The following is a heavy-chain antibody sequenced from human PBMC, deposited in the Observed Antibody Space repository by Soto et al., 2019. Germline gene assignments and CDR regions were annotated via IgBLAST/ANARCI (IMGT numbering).Heavy chain of an antibody. CDR3: ARDRAGGAFDF. CDR2: ITSSTSTI. V-gene: IGHV3-48*02. Sequence: GGSLRLSCAASGFTFSNYAMNWVRQAPGKGLEWLSFITSSTSTIYYADSVKGRFTIPRDNAKSSLYLQMNSLTDEDTAVYYCARDRAGGAFDFWGQGTMVTV. J-gene: IGHJ3*01. CDR1: GFTFSNYA. D-gene: IGHD1-26*01.